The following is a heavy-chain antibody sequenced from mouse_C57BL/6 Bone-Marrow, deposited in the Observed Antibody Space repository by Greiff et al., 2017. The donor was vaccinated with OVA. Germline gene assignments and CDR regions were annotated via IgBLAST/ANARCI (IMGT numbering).Heavy chain of an antibody. CDR3: ARGYSTAWFAY. CDR1: GYTFTDYY. J-gene: IGHJ3*01. CDR2: INPNNGGT. Sequence: EVQLQQSGPELVKPGASVKISCKASGYTFTDYYMNWVKQSHGKSLEWIGDINPNNGGTRYHQKFKGKATLPVDKSSSTAYMELRSLTSEDSAVYYCARGYSTAWFAYWGQGTLVTVSA. V-gene: IGHV1-26*01. D-gene: IGHD2-5*01.